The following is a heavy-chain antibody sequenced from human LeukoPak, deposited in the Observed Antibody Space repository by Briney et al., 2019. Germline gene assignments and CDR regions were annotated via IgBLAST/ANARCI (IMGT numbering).Heavy chain of an antibody. CDR2: ITSSSSYT. D-gene: IGHD5-24*01. V-gene: IGHV3-21*04. J-gene: IGHJ3*02. CDR1: GITFSNYN. CDR3: AKDERWLQFGAFDI. Sequence: GGSLRLSCAAPGITFSNYNMNWVRQAPGKGLEWISSITSSSSYTFYADSVKGRFTISRDNAKNSLYLQMNSLRAEDMALYYCAKDERWLQFGAFDIWGQGTMVTVSS.